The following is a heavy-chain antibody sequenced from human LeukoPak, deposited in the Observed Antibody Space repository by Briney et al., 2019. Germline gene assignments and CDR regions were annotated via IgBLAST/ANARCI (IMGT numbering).Heavy chain of an antibody. CDR1: GFTFSSYW. CDR2: IKQDGSEK. Sequence: GGSLRLSCAASGFTFSSYWMSWVRQAPGEGLEWVANIKQDGSEKYYVDSVKGRFTISRDNAKNSLYLQMNSLRAEDTAVYYCARLYCGGDCYSVSPYWGQGTLVTVSS. V-gene: IGHV3-7*03. D-gene: IGHD2-21*02. J-gene: IGHJ4*02. CDR3: ARLYCGGDCYSVSPY.